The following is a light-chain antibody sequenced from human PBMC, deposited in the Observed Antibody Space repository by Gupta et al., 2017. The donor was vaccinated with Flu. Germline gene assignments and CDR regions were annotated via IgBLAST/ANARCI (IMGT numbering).Light chain of an antibody. J-gene: IGKJ5*01. CDR1: QSISNW. CDR3: RQKESCPFT. CDR2: KAS. Sequence: DIQMTQFPSTLSASVGDSVTITCRASQSISNWLAWCRQKPGQAPPLLIYKASNLESGVPSRFSSSRCSAEFTLTISSRQPDDFVNYYCRQKESCPFTFGQGTXVEIK. V-gene: IGKV1-5*03.